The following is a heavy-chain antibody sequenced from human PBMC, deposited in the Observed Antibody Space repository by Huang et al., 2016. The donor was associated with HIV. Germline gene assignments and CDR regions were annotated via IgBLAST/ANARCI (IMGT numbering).Heavy chain of an antibody. D-gene: IGHD3-22*01. V-gene: IGHV3-30*02. Sequence: QVQLVESGGGVVQPGGSLRLSCAASGFTFGSYGMHWVRQAPGKGLGWVAFIHYDGSNRYYADSVKGRFTISRDNSKNTLYLQMNSLRAEDTAVYFCAKFGSSGYLPRYSFDYWGQGTLVTVSS. CDR1: GFTFGSYG. J-gene: IGHJ4*02. CDR3: AKFGSSGYLPRYSFDY. CDR2: IHYDGSNR.